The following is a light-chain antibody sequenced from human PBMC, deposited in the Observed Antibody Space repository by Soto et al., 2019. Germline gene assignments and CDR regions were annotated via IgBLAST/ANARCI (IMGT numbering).Light chain of an antibody. CDR2: EVS. J-gene: IGLJ1*01. CDR1: TSNVGGYNY. Sequence: QSALTQPPSASGSPGQSVTISCTGTTSNVGGYNYVSWYQQHPGKAPKLMIDEVSKRPSGVPDRFSGSKSGNTASLTVSGLQAEDEVDYYCSSYAGSNNFRVFGTGIKVTVL. V-gene: IGLV2-8*01. CDR3: SSYAGSNNFRV.